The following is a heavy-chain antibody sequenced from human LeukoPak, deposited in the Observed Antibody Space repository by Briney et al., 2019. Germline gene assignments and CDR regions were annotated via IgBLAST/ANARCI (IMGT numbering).Heavy chain of an antibody. Sequence: PGGSLRLSCAASGFTFSTYSMNWVRQAPGTGLEWVSSITSSSSHVYYADSVKGRFTISRDNAKNSLYLQMNSLRAEDTAVYYCGTVFDYWGQGILVTVSS. CDR2: ITSSSSHV. V-gene: IGHV3-21*01. CDR3: GTVFDY. J-gene: IGHJ4*02. CDR1: GFTFSTYS. D-gene: IGHD1-14*01.